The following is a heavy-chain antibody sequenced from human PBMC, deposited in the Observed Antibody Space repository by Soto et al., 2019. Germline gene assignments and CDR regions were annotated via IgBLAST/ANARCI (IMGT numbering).Heavy chain of an antibody. D-gene: IGHD2-15*01. J-gene: IGHJ4*02. Sequence: QVQLVESGGGLVKPGGSLRLSCAASGFTFSDYYMSRIRPAPGKGLEWVSYISSSGSTIYYADSVKGRFTISRDNAKNSLYLQMNGLRAEDTAVYYCAREANYCSGGSCGFDYWGQGTLVTVSS. V-gene: IGHV3-11*01. CDR1: GFTFSDYY. CDR2: ISSSGSTI. CDR3: AREANYCSGGSCGFDY.